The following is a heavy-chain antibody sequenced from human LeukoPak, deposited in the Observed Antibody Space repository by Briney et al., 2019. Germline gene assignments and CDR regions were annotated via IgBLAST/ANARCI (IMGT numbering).Heavy chain of an antibody. CDR1: GFTFSSYA. V-gene: IGHV3-23*01. CDR2: ISGSGGST. J-gene: IGHJ4*02. Sequence: GGSLRLSCAASGFTFSSYAMSWVRQAPGKGLEWVSAISGSGGSTYYADSVKGRFTISRDNSKNTLYLQMNSLRAEDTTVYYCAKQSYGDYFFDYWGQGTLVTVSS. CDR3: AKQSYGDYFFDY. D-gene: IGHD4-17*01.